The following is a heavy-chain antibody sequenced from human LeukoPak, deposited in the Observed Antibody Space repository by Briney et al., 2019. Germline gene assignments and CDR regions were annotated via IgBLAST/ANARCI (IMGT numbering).Heavy chain of an antibody. CDR1: GYTFTSYG. D-gene: IGHD1-26*01. CDR2: ISAYNGNT. V-gene: IGHV1-18*01. Sequence: ASVKVSCKASGYTFTSYGISWVRQDPGQGLEWMGWISAYNGNTNYAQKLQGGVTMTTDTSTSTAYMELRSLRSDDTAVYYCARGGSGSSLEYYYYGMDVWGQGTTVTVSS. CDR3: ARGGSGSSLEYYYYGMDV. J-gene: IGHJ6*02.